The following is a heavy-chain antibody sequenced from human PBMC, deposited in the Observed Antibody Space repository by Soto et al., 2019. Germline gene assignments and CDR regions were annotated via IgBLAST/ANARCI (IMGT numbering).Heavy chain of an antibody. D-gene: IGHD5-18*01. J-gene: IGHJ4*02. V-gene: IGHV4-30-4*01. CDR2: IYYSGST. CDR1: GGSISSGDYY. CDR3: AREGGDVDTAMVESSYYFDY. Sequence: SETLSLTCTVSGGSISSGDYYWSWIRQPPGKGLEWIGYIYYSGSTYYNPSLKSRVTISVDTSKNQFSLKLSSVTAADTAVYYCAREGGDVDTAMVESSYYFDYWGQGTLVTVSS.